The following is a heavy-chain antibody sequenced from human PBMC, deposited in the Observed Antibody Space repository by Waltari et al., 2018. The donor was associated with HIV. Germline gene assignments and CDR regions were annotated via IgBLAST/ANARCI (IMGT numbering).Heavy chain of an antibody. CDR1: NTSFDPSSY. J-gene: IGHJ6*02. Sequence: QVQLEQWCAGLVKPSETLSVACAVYNTSFDPSSYWTWRRQAPGKGLEWIGEVKNEGQGFYNPSLQSRVSASLDASKRQFSLRLTSATAADTAVYFCVRGPNWQLGGLDVWGRGTT. CDR2: VKNEGQG. CDR3: VRGPNWQLGGLDV. D-gene: IGHD1-1*01. V-gene: IGHV4-34*01.